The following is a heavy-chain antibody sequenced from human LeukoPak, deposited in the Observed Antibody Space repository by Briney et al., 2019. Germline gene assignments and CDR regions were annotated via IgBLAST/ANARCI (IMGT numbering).Heavy chain of an antibody. CDR1: GYSFTSYW. CDR2: IYPGDSYT. V-gene: IGHV5-51*01. D-gene: IGHD3-10*01. CDR3: ARLYYGSGSQYSWFDP. J-gene: IGHJ5*02. Sequence: GESLKISCKASGYSFTSYWIGWVRQMPGKGLEWMGVIYPGDSYTRYSPSFQGQVTISADKSISTAYLQWSSLKASDTAMYYCARLYYGSGSQYSWFDPWGQGTLVTVSS.